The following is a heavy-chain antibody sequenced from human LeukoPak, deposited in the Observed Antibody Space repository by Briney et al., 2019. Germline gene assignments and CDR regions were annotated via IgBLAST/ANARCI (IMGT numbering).Heavy chain of an antibody. V-gene: IGHV3-48*04. Sequence: GGSLRLSCAASGFTFSSYSMNWVRQAPGKGLEWVSYISSSSSTIYYADSVKGRFTISRDNAKNSLYLQMNSLRAEDTAVYYCGRDAPRYCSGGSCFSELYWGQGTLVTVSS. J-gene: IGHJ4*02. CDR1: GFTFSSYS. D-gene: IGHD2-15*01. CDR3: GRDAPRYCSGGSCFSELY. CDR2: ISSSSSTI.